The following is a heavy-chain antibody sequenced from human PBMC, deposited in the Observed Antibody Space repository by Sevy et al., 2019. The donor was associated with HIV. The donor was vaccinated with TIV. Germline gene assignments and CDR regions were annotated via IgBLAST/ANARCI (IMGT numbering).Heavy chain of an antibody. Sequence: SETLSLTCAVSGGSVSSGSYYWSWIRQPPGKGLEWIGYISYSGSTNYNPSLKSRVTISVDTSKNQFSLKLSSVTAADTAVYYCARDKDDASDIWGQGTMVTVSS. V-gene: IGHV4-61*01. CDR2: ISYSGST. CDR1: GGSVSSGSYY. CDR3: ARDKDDASDI. J-gene: IGHJ3*02.